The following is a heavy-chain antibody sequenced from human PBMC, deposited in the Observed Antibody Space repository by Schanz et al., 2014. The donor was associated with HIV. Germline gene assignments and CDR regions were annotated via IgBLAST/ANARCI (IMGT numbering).Heavy chain of an antibody. V-gene: IGHV3-21*01. D-gene: IGHD3-16*01. Sequence: EVQLLESGGGLVQPGGSLRLSCAASGFTFRNYAFYWVRQAPGKGLEWISSISSRSSYIYYADSVKGRFTISRDNAKNSLFLQMSSLRAEDTAVYYCAREEAGGGLQIWGQGTLVTVSS. J-gene: IGHJ4*02. CDR3: AREEAGGGLQI. CDR2: ISSRSSYI. CDR1: GFTFRNYA.